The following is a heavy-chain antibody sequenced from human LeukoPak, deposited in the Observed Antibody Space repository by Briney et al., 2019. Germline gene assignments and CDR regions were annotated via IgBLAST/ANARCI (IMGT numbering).Heavy chain of an antibody. Sequence: GGSLRLSCAASGFTFSSYAMSWVRQAPGKGLEWVSAISGSGGSTYYADSVKGRFTISRDNSKNTLYLQMNSLRAEDTAVYYCARCGDSTSCYDLDYWGQGTLVTVSS. V-gene: IGHV3-23*01. CDR3: ARCGDSTSCYDLDY. CDR1: GFTFSSYA. D-gene: IGHD2-2*01. CDR2: ISGSGGST. J-gene: IGHJ4*02.